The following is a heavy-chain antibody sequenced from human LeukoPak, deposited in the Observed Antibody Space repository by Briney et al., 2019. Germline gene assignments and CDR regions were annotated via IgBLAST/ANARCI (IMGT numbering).Heavy chain of an antibody. CDR3: ARGGSGSGYLYYFDS. D-gene: IGHD3-10*01. CDR1: GYSFSDYS. Sequence: GASVKVSCKASGYSFSDYSKHWVRQAPGQGLEWMGRINSNSGGTSYAQNFQGRVTMTRDTSISTAYMEVSGLTSDDTAVYYCARGGSGSGYLYYFDSWGQGTLVSVSS. CDR2: INSNSGGT. V-gene: IGHV1-2*06. J-gene: IGHJ4*02.